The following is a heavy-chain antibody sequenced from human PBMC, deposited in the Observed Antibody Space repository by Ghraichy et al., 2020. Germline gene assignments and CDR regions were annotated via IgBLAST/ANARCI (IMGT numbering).Heavy chain of an antibody. CDR3: ARVPGIAARRWYFDL. Sequence: LSLTCAASGFTFSSYGMHWVRQAPGKGLEWVAVIWYDGSNKYYADSVKGRFTISRDNSKNTLYLQMNSLRAEDTAVYYCARVPGIAARRWYFDLWGRGTLVTVSS. CDR1: GFTFSSYG. CDR2: IWYDGSNK. V-gene: IGHV3-33*01. D-gene: IGHD6-6*01. J-gene: IGHJ2*01.